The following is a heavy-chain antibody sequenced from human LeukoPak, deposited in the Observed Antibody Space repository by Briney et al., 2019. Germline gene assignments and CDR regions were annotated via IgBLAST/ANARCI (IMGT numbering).Heavy chain of an antibody. Sequence: LPGGSLRLSCAASGFTFSSYATSWVRQAPGKGLEWVSAISGSGGSTYYADSVKGRFTISRDNSKNTLYLQMNSLRAEDTAVYYCAKDNGDYEAPVDYWGQGTLVTVSS. D-gene: IGHD4-17*01. CDR2: ISGSGGST. CDR1: GFTFSSYA. CDR3: AKDNGDYEAPVDY. J-gene: IGHJ4*02. V-gene: IGHV3-23*01.